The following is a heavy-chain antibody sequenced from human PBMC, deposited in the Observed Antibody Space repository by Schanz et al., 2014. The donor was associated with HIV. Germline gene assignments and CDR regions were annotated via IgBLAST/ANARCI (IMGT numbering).Heavy chain of an antibody. V-gene: IGHV4-34*12. CDR3: AREESPPAGYSSSGYVRYYYGMDV. Sequence: QVQLQQWGAGLVKSSETLSLTCAVYGGSFNNYYWSWIRQPPGKGLEWIGNIFHSGSTNENPSLKSQLTMSFDTPKTHSPLKWGCVTAADTAMYYCAREESPPAGYSSSGYVRYYYGMDVWGQGTTVIVSS. D-gene: IGHD6-13*01. CDR1: GGSFNNYY. CDR2: IFHSGST. J-gene: IGHJ6*02.